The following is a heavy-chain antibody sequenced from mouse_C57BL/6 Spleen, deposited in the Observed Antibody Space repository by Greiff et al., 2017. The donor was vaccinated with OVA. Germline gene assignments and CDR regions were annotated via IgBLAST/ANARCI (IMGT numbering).Heavy chain of an antibody. J-gene: IGHJ3*01. CDR1: GYTFTSYW. CDR2: IDPNSGGT. D-gene: IGHD2-4*01. Sequence: QVQLKQPGAELVKPGASVKLSCKASGYTFTSYWMHWVKQRPGRGLEWIGRIDPNSGGTKYNEKFKSKATLTVDKPSSTAYMQLSSLTSEDSAVYYCARSPYDYDGGFAYWGQGTLVTVSA. CDR3: ARSPYDYDGGFAY. V-gene: IGHV1-72*01.